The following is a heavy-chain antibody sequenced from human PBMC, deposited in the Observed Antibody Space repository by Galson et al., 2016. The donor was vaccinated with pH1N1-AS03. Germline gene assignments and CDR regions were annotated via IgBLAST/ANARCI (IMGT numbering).Heavy chain of an antibody. CDR2: VYYTGTT. V-gene: IGHV4-61*01. Sequence: SETLSLTCTVSGGTVSSGLYYWSWVRQPPGKGLEWLGYVYYTGTTYCSPSLKSRITISIDTSKNQVSLKLASVTAAGTAVYSCARVAVPAAVEGYYFDYWGQGTLVPVSS. CDR3: ARVAVPAAVEGYYFDY. CDR1: GGTVSSGLYY. J-gene: IGHJ4*02. D-gene: IGHD2-2*01.